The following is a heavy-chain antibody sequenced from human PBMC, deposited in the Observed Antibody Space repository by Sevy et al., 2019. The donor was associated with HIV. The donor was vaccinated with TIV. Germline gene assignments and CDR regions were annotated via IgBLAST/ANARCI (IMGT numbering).Heavy chain of an antibody. D-gene: IGHD3-3*01. V-gene: IGHV1-2*02. J-gene: IGHJ6*02. CDR2: INPNSGGT. Sequence: ASVKVSCKASGYTFTGYYMHWVRQAPGQGLEWMGWINPNSGGTNYAQKFQDRVTMTRDTSISTAYMELSRLRSDDTAVYYCARELEYYDFPGRYYYYGMDVWGQGTTVTVSS. CDR1: GYTFTGYY. CDR3: ARELEYYDFPGRYYYYGMDV.